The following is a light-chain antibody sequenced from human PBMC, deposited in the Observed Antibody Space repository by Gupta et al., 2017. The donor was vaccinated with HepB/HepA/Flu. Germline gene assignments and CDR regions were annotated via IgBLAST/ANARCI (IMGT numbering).Light chain of an antibody. Sequence: SSELTQDPAVSVALGQTVRITCQGDSLRSYYASWYQQKTGQDPVLVIYGKNNRPSGIPDRFSSSSSGNTASLTSTGAQAEDEADYYCNSRDSSGNHWVFGGGTKLTVL. CDR3: NSRDSSGNHWV. J-gene: IGLJ3*02. CDR1: SLRSYY. CDR2: GKN. V-gene: IGLV3-19*01.